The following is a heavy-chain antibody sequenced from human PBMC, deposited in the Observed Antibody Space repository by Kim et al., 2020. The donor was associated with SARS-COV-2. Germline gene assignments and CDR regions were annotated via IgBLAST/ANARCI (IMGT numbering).Heavy chain of an antibody. V-gene: IGHV4-34*01. Sequence: SETLSLTCAVYGGSFSGYYWSWIRQPPGKGLEWIGEINHSGSTNYNPSLKSRVTISVDTSKNQFSLKLSSVTAADTAVYYCARGYGPGVGAFDIWGQGTMVTVSS. CDR1: GGSFSGYY. CDR3: ARGYGPGVGAFDI. CDR2: INHSGST. D-gene: IGHD3-10*01. J-gene: IGHJ3*02.